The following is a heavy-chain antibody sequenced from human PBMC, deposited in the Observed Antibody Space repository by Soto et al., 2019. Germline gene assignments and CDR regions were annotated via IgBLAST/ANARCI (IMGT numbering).Heavy chain of an antibody. CDR1: GFTFSSYA. CDR3: AKGGAAERQN. Sequence: EVQLLESGGGLVQPGGSLRLSCAASGFTFSSYAMSWVRQAPVKGLEWVSAISGSGGFTYYADSVKGRFTISRGNSQNTLYLQMNSLRAEDTAVYYCAKGGAAERQNWGQGTLVTVSS. D-gene: IGHD6-13*01. V-gene: IGHV3-23*01. J-gene: IGHJ4*02. CDR2: ISGSGGFT.